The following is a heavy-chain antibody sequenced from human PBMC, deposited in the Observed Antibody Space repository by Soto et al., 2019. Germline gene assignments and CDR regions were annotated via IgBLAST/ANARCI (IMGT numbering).Heavy chain of an antibody. CDR1: GFTFSNYS. J-gene: IGHJ3*02. CDR3: ARDSTGDQDAFDI. D-gene: IGHD7-27*01. CDR2: ISSSSSYI. Sequence: GGSLRLSCAASGFTFSNYSMNWVRQAPGKGLEWVSSISSSSSYIYYADSVKGRFTISRDNAKNSLYLQMNSLRAEDTAVYYCARDSTGDQDAFDIWGQGTMVTVSS. V-gene: IGHV3-21*01.